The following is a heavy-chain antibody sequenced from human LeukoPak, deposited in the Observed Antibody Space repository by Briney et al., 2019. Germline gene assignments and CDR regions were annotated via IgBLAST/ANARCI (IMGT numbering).Heavy chain of an antibody. V-gene: IGHV3-74*01. J-gene: IGHJ3*02. CDR1: KFTFSSYW. CDR3: ARDIEYSSSFDAFDI. CDR2: INPDGSTT. D-gene: IGHD6-6*01. Sequence: GGSLRLSCAASKFTFSSYWMHWVRQAPGKGLVWVSRINPDGSTTNYADSVKGRFTISRDNAKNTLYLQMNSLRAEDTAVYYCARDIEYSSSFDAFDIWGQGTMVTVSS.